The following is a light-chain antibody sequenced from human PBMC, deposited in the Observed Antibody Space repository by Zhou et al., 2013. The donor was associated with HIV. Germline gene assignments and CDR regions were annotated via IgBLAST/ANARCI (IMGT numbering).Light chain of an antibody. J-gene: IGKJ5*01. V-gene: IGKV3-20*01. CDR3: QQYGSPPVT. Sequence: EIVLTQSPGTLSLSPGERATLSCRTSQSVSNNYLAWYQHKPGQAPRLLIYGASSRATGIPDRFSGSGSGADFTLTISRLEPEDFAVYYCQQYGSPPVTFGQGTRLEIK. CDR2: GAS. CDR1: QSVSNNY.